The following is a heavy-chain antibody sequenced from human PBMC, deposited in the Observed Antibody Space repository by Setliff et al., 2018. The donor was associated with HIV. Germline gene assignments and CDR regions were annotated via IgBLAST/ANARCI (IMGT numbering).Heavy chain of an antibody. J-gene: IGHJ4*02. D-gene: IGHD2-2*01. V-gene: IGHV4-39*01. CDR3: ARQGLVLVPASIDWRLPPSPIDY. Sequence: ASETLSLTCTVSGGSISSNNYYWGWIRQPPGKGLEWIASIYYSGGTYYNPSLKSRITISVDTSKNQFSLRLSSVTAADTAVYYCARQGLVLVPASIDWRLPPSPIDYWGQGALVTVSS. CDR1: GGSISSNNYY. CDR2: IYYSGGT.